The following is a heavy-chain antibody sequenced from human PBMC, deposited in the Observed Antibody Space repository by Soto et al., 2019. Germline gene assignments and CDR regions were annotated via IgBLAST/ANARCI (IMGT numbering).Heavy chain of an antibody. Sequence: EVQLVESGGGLVQPGGSLRVSCAASGFTFSGYWMSWVRQAPGKGLEWVANIKQDGSEKYYVDSVKGRLTITRDNAKNSLYLQMNSLRAEDTAVYYCARDPEYGDYRPDGMDVWGQGTTVTVSS. CDR2: IKQDGSEK. CDR3: ARDPEYGDYRPDGMDV. V-gene: IGHV3-7*04. D-gene: IGHD4-17*01. CDR1: GFTFSGYW. J-gene: IGHJ6*02.